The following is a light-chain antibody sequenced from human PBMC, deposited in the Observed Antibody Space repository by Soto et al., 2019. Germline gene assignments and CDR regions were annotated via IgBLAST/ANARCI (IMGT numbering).Light chain of an antibody. Sequence: IVLTQSPGTLSLSPGERATLSCRASQNVNNNYLAWYQQKPGQAPRLLIYGASRRATDIPDRFSGSGSGTDFTLTISRLEPEDSAVYSCQQYGSAPLTFGGGTKVDIK. J-gene: IGKJ4*01. CDR2: GAS. CDR1: QNVNNNY. V-gene: IGKV3-20*01. CDR3: QQYGSAPLT.